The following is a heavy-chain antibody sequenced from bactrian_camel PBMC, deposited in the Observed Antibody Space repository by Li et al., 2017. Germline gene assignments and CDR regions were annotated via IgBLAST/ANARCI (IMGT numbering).Heavy chain of an antibody. V-gene: IGHV3S53*01. CDR3: AAAKGLPDLLRGGYLSARSYNY. CDR1: AYTPANVR. D-gene: IGHD3*01. CDR2: LASDGSS. Sequence: HVQLVESGGGSVQAGGSLRLSCAFDAYTPANVRMAWFRQAPGKEREGVASLASDGSSIYANSLKGRFTISHDNAKNTLYLQMNSLKPEDTAIYYCAAAKGLPDLLRGGYLSARSYNYWGRGTQVTVS. J-gene: IGHJ4*01.